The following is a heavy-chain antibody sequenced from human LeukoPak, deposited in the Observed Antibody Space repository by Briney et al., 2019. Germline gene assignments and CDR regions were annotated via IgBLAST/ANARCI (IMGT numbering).Heavy chain of an antibody. Sequence: ASVKVTFKSSGYTFTKSDYIHWVRQAPGQGLEWMGIINPSDGTTFYAQKFQGRVTLTRDTSTNTVFMELSSLRSDDTAVFYCARGPTDMDFDYWGQGRLLTLSS. CDR3: ARGPTDMDFDY. V-gene: IGHV1-46*01. CDR2: INPSDGTT. CDR1: GYTFTKSDY. J-gene: IGHJ4*02.